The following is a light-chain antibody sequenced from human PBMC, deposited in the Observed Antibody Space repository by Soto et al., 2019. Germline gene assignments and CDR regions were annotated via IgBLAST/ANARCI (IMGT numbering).Light chain of an antibody. V-gene: IGLV2-14*01. CDR1: SSDVGGYNY. J-gene: IGLJ1*01. CDR2: DVS. Sequence: QSAPSQPASESWAHGHSINISCTETSSDVGGYNYVSWYQQHPGKAPKFMIYDVSNRPSGVSNRFSGSKSGNTASLTISGLQAEDEADYYCCSYTTSNTRQIVFGTGTKVTVL. CDR3: CSYTTSNTRQIV.